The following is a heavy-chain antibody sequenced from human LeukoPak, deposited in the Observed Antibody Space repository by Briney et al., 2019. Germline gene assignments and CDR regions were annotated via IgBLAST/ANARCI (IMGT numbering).Heavy chain of an antibody. CDR3: AKRGIVIRGVLIMGFHKAAHYFDY. Sequence: PGGSLRLSCVVSGITVSNYDMSWVRQAPGKGLEWVSGIRESGGGTNYADSVKGRFTISRDNSKNTVYLQMNSLRAEDTAVYFCAKRGIVIRGVLIMGFHKAAHYFDYWGQGILVTVSS. D-gene: IGHD3-10*01. J-gene: IGHJ4*02. CDR1: GITVSNYD. CDR2: IRESGGGT. V-gene: IGHV3-23*01.